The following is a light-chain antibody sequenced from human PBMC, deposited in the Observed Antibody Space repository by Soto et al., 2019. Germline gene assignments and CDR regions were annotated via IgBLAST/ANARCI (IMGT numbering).Light chain of an antibody. J-gene: IGKJ1*01. CDR1: QSISSW. CDR3: QQYNWDWT. V-gene: IGKV1-5*03. Sequence: DIQMTQSPSTLSASVGDRVTITCRASQSISSWLAWYQQKPGEAPKLLIYKASSLESGVPSRFSGSGSGTEFTLTISSLQPDDFATYYCQQYNWDWTFGQGTKVEIK. CDR2: KAS.